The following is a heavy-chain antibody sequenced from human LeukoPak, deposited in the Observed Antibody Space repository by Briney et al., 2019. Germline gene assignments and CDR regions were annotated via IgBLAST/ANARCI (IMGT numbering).Heavy chain of an antibody. CDR1: GFPFSDFS. D-gene: IGHD2-8*01. CDR3: AKQSYARSLGE. J-gene: IGHJ4*02. V-gene: IGHV3-23*01. CDR2: TNSGGTST. Sequence: PGGSLRLSCATSGFPFSDFSMGWVRQAPGKGLEWISTTNSGGTSTYYAESVKGRSTISRDNSKKTLYLQMSSLRVEDTAVFYCAKQSYARSLGEGGPGILVSVSS.